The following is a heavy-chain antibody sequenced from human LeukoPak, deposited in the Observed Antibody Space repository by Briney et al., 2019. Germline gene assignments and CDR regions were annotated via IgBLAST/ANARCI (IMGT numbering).Heavy chain of an antibody. D-gene: IGHD6-13*01. V-gene: IGHV3-21*01. J-gene: IGHJ4*02. Sequence: GGSLRLSCAASGFTFSSYSMNWVRQAPGKGLEWVSSISSSSSYVYYADSVKGRFTISRDNAKNSLYLQMNSLRAEDTAVYYCARDRGGGAAAGLFDYWGQGTLVTVSS. CDR3: ARDRGGGAAAGLFDY. CDR1: GFTFSSYS. CDR2: ISSSSSYV.